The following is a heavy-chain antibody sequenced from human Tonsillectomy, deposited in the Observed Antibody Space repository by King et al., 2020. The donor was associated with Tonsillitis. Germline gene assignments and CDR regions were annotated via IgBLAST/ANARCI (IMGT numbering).Heavy chain of an antibody. Sequence: QLQESGPGLVKPSETLSLTCTVSGGSISSSSYYWGWIRQPPGKGLEWIGSLYYSGITYYNPSLKSRISISVDTSKNQFSLKLSSVTAADPAVYYCARTRPGGSITWYGQGFDPWGQGTLVTVSS. CDR1: GGSISSSSYY. V-gene: IGHV4-39*01. J-gene: IGHJ5*02. D-gene: IGHD2-2*01. CDR2: LYYSGIT. CDR3: ARTRPGGSITWYGQGFDP.